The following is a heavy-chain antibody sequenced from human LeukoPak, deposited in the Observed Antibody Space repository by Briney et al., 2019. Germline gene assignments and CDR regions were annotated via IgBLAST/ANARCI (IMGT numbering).Heavy chain of an antibody. Sequence: SQTLSLTCAVSGGSISSGGYSWSWIRQPPGKGLEWIGYIYHSGSTYYNPSLKSRVTISVDRSKNQFSLKLSSVTAADTAVYYCARDLLTGGFDYWGQGTLVTVSS. CDR1: GGSISSGGYS. D-gene: IGHD7-27*01. CDR2: IYHSGST. J-gene: IGHJ4*02. V-gene: IGHV4-30-2*01. CDR3: ARDLLTGGFDY.